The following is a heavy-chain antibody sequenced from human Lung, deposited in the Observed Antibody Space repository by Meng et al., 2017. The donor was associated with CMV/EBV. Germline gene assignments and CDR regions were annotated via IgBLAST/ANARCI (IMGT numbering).Heavy chain of an antibody. CDR3: ARQSPSQYYYDSSGFHNWFDP. J-gene: IGHJ5*02. CDR2: IYYSGST. Sequence: SXTLSLXCTVSGGSISSSSYYWGWIRQPPGKGLEWIGSIYYSGSTYYNPSLKSRVTISVDTSKNQFSLKLSSVTAADTAVYYCARQSPSQYYYDSSGFHNWFDPXDQGXLVTVSS. CDR1: GGSISSSSYY. D-gene: IGHD3-22*01. V-gene: IGHV4-39*01.